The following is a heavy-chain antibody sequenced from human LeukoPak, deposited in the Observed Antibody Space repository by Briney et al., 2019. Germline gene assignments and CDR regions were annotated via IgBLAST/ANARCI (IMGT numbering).Heavy chain of an antibody. D-gene: IGHD3-22*01. J-gene: IGHJ4*02. CDR2: ITGSDDRT. V-gene: IGHV3-23*01. CDR3: AKGPQLNSGYHPDY. CDR1: GFTFSSSA. Sequence: PGGSLSLSCAASGFTFSSSAMTWVRLAPGKGLEWVSTITGSDDRTDYADSVKGRFTISRDFSKNTLHLQMNSLRVEDTAIYYCAKGPQLNSGYHPDYWGQGTLVSVSS.